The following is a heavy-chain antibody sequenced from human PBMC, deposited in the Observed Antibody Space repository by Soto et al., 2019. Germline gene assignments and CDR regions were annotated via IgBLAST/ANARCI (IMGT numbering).Heavy chain of an antibody. CDR3: AKVPGITIFGVVIIFHYFDY. J-gene: IGHJ4*02. Sequence: GGSLRLSCAASGFTCISYAMSWVRQAPGKGLEWVSAISGSGGSTYYADSVKGRFTISRDNSKNTLYLQMNSLRAEDTAVYYCAKVPGITIFGVVIIFHYFDYWGQGTLVTVS. CDR1: GFTCISYA. V-gene: IGHV3-23*01. D-gene: IGHD3-3*01. CDR2: ISGSGGST.